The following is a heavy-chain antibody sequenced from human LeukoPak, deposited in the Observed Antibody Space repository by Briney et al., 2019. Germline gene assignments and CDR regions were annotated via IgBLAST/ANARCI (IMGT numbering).Heavy chain of an antibody. CDR1: GFTFSSYA. CDR2: ISGNSGNT. V-gene: IGHV3-23*01. Sequence: GGSLRLSCAGSGFTFSSYAMSWVRQAPGKGLEWVSTISGNSGNTYYADSVKGRFTISRDNSKNTLYLQMNSLRAEDTAVYYCAKDQSPYYFGSGSYSFDYWGQGTLVTVSS. D-gene: IGHD3-10*01. J-gene: IGHJ4*02. CDR3: AKDQSPYYFGSGSYSFDY.